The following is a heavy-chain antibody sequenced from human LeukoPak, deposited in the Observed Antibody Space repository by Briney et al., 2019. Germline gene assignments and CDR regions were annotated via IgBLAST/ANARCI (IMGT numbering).Heavy chain of an antibody. J-gene: IGHJ3*02. CDR2: TYYRSKWYN. CDR1: GDSVSSNSVA. D-gene: IGHD6-6*01. CDR3: ASQEKLQAHAFDI. V-gene: IGHV6-1*01. Sequence: SQTLSLTCAISGDSVSSNSVAWNWIRQSPSGGLEWLGRTYYRSKWYNDYAVSVTSRITIHPDTSKNQFSLQLNSVTPEDTAVYYCASQEKLQAHAFDIWGQGTMVTVSS.